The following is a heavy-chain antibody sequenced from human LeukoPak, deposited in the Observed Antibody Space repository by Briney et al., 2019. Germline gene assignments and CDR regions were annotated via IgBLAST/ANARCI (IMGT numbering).Heavy chain of an antibody. V-gene: IGHV4-31*03. CDR3: ARVRCSSTSCYAGGAAFDI. CDR2: IYYSGST. CDR1: GGSISSGGYY. J-gene: IGHJ3*02. Sequence: SETLSLTCTASGGSISSGGYYWSWIRQHPGKGLEWIGYIYYSGSTYYNPSLKSRVTISVDTSKNQFSLKLSSVTAADTAVYYCARVRCSSTSCYAGGAAFDIWGQGTMVTVSS. D-gene: IGHD2-2*01.